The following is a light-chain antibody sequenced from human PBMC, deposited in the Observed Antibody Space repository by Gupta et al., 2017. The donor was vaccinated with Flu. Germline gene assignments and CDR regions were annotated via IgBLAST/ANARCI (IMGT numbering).Light chain of an antibody. CDR3: QQYDSNPPLT. CDR2: WAS. Sequence: DIVMTQSPDHLPASLGESATINCKSSQSGLYSSNNKNYLGWDQQQPGQPPKLLIYWASTREAGVADRFRGSGFGKDLALTISSRQAEDVAGYYSQQYDSNPPLTCGGGTKVEIK. CDR1: QSGLYSSNNKNY. J-gene: IGKJ4*01. V-gene: IGKV4-1*01.